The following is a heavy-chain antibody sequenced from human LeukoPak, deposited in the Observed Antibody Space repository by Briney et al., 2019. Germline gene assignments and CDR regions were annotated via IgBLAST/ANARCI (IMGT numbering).Heavy chain of an antibody. Sequence: ASVKVSCKASGGTFSSYAISWVRQAPGQGLEWMGGIIPIFGTANYAQKFQGRVTITADESTSTAYMELSSLRSEDTAVYYCGAGTRDYYYYMDVWGKGTTVTVSS. D-gene: IGHD6-19*01. CDR3: GAGTRDYYYYMDV. V-gene: IGHV1-69*13. CDR2: IIPIFGTA. CDR1: GGTFSSYA. J-gene: IGHJ6*03.